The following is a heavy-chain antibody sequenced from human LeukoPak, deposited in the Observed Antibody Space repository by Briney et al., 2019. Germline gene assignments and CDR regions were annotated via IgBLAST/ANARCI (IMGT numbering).Heavy chain of an antibody. CDR2: INPSGGST. CDR3: ARDSLPHYYTSGSQNPADY. CDR1: GGTFSSYA. J-gene: IGHJ4*02. Sequence: VKVSFKASGGTFSSYAISWVRQAPGQGLEWIGVINPSGGSTSYTQKFQGRVTMTRDTSTSTVYMELSSLTSEDTAVYYCARDSLPHYYTSGSQNPADYWGQGTLVTVSS. V-gene: IGHV1-46*01. D-gene: IGHD3-10*01.